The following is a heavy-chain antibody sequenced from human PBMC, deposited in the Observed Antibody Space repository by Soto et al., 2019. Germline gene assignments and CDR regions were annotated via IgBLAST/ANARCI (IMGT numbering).Heavy chain of an antibody. J-gene: IGHJ3*02. CDR2: ISYDGRNK. D-gene: IGHD6-13*01. V-gene: IGHV3-30*04. CDR1: GFTFSSYA. CDR3: ARGGYSSTNDAFDI. Sequence: QVQLVESGGGVVQPGRSLRLSCAASGFTFSSYAMHWVRQAPGKGLEWVAVISYDGRNKYYADSVKGRFTISRDNSKNTLYLQMNSLRAEDTAVYYCARGGYSSTNDAFDIWGQGTMVTDSS.